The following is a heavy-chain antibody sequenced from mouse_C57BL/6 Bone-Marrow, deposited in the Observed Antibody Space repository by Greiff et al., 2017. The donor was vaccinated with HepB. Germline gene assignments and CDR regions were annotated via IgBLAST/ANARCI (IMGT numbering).Heavy chain of an antibody. V-gene: IGHV3-1*01. Sequence: DVQLQESGPGMVKPSQSLSLTCTVTGYSITSGYDWHWIRHFPGNKLEWMGYISYSGSTNYNPSLKSRISITHDTSKNHFFLKLNCVTTEDTATYYCARYPQYYGSSYGLYFDVWGTGTTVTFSS. CDR2: ISYSGST. J-gene: IGHJ1*03. D-gene: IGHD1-1*01. CDR3: ARYPQYYGSSYGLYFDV. CDR1: GYSITSGYD.